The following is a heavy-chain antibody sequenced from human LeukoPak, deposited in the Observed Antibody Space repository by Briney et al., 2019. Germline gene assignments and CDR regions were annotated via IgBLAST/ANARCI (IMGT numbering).Heavy chain of an antibody. J-gene: IGHJ4*02. CDR3: AKDLKQLANFDY. V-gene: IGHV3-21*04. CDR2: ISSSSSYI. CDR1: GFTFSSYS. Sequence: GGSLRLSCAASGFTFSSYSMNWVRQAPGKGLEWVSSISSSSSYIYYADSVKGRFTISRDNSKNTLYLQMNSLRAEDTAVYYCAKDLKQLANFDYWGQGTLVTVSS. D-gene: IGHD6-6*01.